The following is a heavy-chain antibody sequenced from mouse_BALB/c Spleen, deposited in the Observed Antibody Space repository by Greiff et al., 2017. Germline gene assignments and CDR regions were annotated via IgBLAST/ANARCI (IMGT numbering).Heavy chain of an antibody. CDR3: ARTVVATGGHYFDY. V-gene: IGHV5-9-3*01. CDR1: GFTFSSYA. Sequence: EVKLVEPGGGLVKPGGSLKLSCAASGFTFSSYAMSWVRQTPEKRLEWVATISSGGSYTYYPDSVKGRFTISRDNAKNTLYLQMSSLRSEDTAMYYCARTVVATGGHYFDYWGQGTTLTVSS. J-gene: IGHJ2*01. CDR2: ISSGGSYT. D-gene: IGHD1-1*01.